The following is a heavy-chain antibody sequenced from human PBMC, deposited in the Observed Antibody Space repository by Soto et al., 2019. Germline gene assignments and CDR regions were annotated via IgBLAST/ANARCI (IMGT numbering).Heavy chain of an antibody. Sequence: QVQLQESGPGLVKPSGTLSLTCAVSGGSISSSNWWSWVRQPPGKGLEWFGEIYHSGSTNYNPSLKSRVTISVNKSKNQFSLKLSFLPAADTAVYYCARGSLYVDYVPPSIDYWGQGTLVTVSS. CDR1: GGSISSSNW. J-gene: IGHJ4*02. CDR2: IYHSGST. D-gene: IGHD4-17*01. CDR3: ARGSLYVDYVPPSIDY. V-gene: IGHV4-4*02.